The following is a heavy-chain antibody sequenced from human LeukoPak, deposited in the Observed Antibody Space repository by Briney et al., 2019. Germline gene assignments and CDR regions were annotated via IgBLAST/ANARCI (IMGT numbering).Heavy chain of an antibody. Sequence: GGSLRLSCAASGFTFSSYSMNWVRQAPGKGLEWVSYISSSSSTIYYADSVKGRFTISRDNAKNSLYLQMNSLRAEDTAVYYCARDPISGVATVDYWGQGTLVTVSS. J-gene: IGHJ4*02. CDR1: GFTFSSYS. CDR2: ISSSSSTI. CDR3: ARDPISGVATVDY. V-gene: IGHV3-48*01. D-gene: IGHD3-3*02.